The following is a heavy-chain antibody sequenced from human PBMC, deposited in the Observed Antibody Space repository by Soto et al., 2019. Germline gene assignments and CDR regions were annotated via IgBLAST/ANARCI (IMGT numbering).Heavy chain of an antibody. D-gene: IGHD1-1*01. CDR1: GGSFSGYQ. CDR3: ARGWRFDP. CDR2: INHSGTT. V-gene: IGHV4-34*01. J-gene: IGHJ5*02. Sequence: LTCGVSGGSFSGYQWNWIRQSPGQGLEWIGEINHSGTTKYNPSLESRINLSVDTSKRQFSLKMFSVTAADTAIYYCARGWRFDPWGQGTQVTVSS.